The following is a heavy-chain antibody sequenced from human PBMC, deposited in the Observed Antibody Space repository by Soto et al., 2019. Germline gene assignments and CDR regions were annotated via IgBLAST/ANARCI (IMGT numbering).Heavy chain of an antibody. CDR1: GFPFDDYG. D-gene: IGHD4-17*01. Sequence: EVQLVESGGGAVRPGGSLRLSCAASGFPFDDYGMSWVRQAPGKGLEWVSGINRHGGSTGYADSVKGRFTISRDNAKNSLHLHMNSLRAEDTAFYYCARTPGYYGDFWGQGTLVTVSA. CDR2: INRHGGST. CDR3: ARTPGYYGDF. V-gene: IGHV3-20*04. J-gene: IGHJ4*02.